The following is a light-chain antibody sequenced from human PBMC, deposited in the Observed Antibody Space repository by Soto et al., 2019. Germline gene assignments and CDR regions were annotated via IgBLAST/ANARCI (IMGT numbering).Light chain of an antibody. Sequence: QTALTQPASVSGSPGQSITISCTGTSSDVGGYNYVSWYQQHPGKAPKLIIYDVSDRPSGVSNRLSGSKSGNTASQTISGLQGEHEADYCCSSCTRSSTYVFATGTKVTVL. CDR1: SSDVGGYNY. CDR3: SSCTRSSTYV. CDR2: DVS. J-gene: IGLJ1*01. V-gene: IGLV2-14*01.